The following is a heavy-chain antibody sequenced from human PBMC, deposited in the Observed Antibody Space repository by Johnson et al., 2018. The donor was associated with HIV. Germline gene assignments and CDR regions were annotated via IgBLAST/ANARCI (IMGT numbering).Heavy chain of an antibody. J-gene: IGHJ3*02. CDR3: AKVAVATAAGGVALDI. D-gene: IGHD6-13*01. V-gene: IGHV3-30*18. CDR1: GFSFSTYN. CDR2: ISYSGSDT. Sequence: QVQLVESGGGVVQPGRSLRLSCAASGFSFSTYNMHWVRHAPGRGLEWVAFISYSGSDTYYVDSVKGRFTVSRDNSENTLFLQMNSLRGEDTAVYYCAKVAVATAAGGVALDIWGPGTMVTVS.